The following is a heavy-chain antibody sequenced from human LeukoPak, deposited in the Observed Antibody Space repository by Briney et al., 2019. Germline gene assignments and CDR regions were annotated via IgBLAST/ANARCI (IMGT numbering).Heavy chain of an antibody. CDR1: GYTFTSYG. V-gene: IGHV1-8*03. J-gene: IGHJ6*03. CDR3: ARRAVDNSYYYYMDV. Sequence: VASVKVSCKASGYTFTSYGISWVRQAPGQGLEWMGWMNPKSGNTGYAQKFQGRVTITRNTSISTAYMEVSSLRYEDTAVYYCARRAVDNSYYYYMDVWGKGTTVTVSS. D-gene: IGHD6-19*01. CDR2: MNPKSGNT.